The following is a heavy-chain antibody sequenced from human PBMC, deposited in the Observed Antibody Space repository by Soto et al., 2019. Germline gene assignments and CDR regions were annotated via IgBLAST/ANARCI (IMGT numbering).Heavy chain of an antibody. J-gene: IGHJ3*02. CDR3: VTGWLYCSGGSCYSRLDAFDI. D-gene: IGHD2-15*01. CDR1: GYTFTSYD. V-gene: IGHV1-8*01. Sequence: ASVKVSCKASGYTFTSYDINWVRQATGQGLEWMGWMNPNSGNTGYAQKFQGRVTMTRNTSISTAYMELRSLRSEDTAVYYCVTGWLYCSGGSCYSRLDAFDIWGQGTMVTVSS. CDR2: MNPNSGNT.